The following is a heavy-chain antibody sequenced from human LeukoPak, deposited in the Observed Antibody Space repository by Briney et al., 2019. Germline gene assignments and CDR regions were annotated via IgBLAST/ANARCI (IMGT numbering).Heavy chain of an antibody. Sequence: GGSLRLSCAASGFTFSDYYMSWIRQAPGKGLEWVSYISSSGSTIYYADSVKGRFTISRDNAKNSLYLQMSSLRAEDTAVYYCARVGTSRSYYYYYMDVWGKGTTVTVSS. D-gene: IGHD1-14*01. J-gene: IGHJ6*03. CDR2: ISSSGSTI. CDR3: ARVGTSRSYYYYYMDV. V-gene: IGHV3-11*04. CDR1: GFTFSDYY.